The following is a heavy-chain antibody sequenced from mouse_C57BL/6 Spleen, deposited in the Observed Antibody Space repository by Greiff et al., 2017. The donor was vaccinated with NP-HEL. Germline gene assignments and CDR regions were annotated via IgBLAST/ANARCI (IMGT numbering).Heavy chain of an antibody. J-gene: IGHJ4*01. CDR3: ARYGSYAMDY. Sequence: VQLQQSGAELVRPGTSVKVSCKASGYAFTNYLIEWVKQRPGQGLEWIGVINPGSGGTNYNEKFKGKATLTADKSSSPAYMQLSSLTSEDSAVYFCARYGSYAMDYWGQGTSVTVSS. CDR2: INPGSGGT. CDR1: GYAFTNYL. V-gene: IGHV1-54*01. D-gene: IGHD2-2*01.